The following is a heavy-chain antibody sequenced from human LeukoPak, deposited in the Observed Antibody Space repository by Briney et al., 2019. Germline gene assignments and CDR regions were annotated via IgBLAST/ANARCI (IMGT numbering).Heavy chain of an antibody. CDR2: ISSSSSTI. V-gene: IGHV3-48*04. Sequence: GGSLRLSCAASGFTFSSYSMNWVRQAPGKGLEWVSYISSSSSTIYYADSVKGRFTISRDNAKNSLYLQMNSLRAEDTAVYYCARSGSYYENYFDYWGQGTLVTVSS. D-gene: IGHD3-10*01. CDR3: ARSGSYYENYFDY. J-gene: IGHJ4*02. CDR1: GFTFSSYS.